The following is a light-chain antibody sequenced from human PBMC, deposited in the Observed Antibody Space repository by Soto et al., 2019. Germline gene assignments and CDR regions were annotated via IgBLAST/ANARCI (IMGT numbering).Light chain of an antibody. J-gene: IGLJ2*01. CDR3: SSFAGNNNL. CDR2: EVT. Sequence: QSALTQPPSASGSPGQSVTISCTGASSDLGAYDHVSWYQQRPGKAPKLIVYEVTKRPSGVPDRFSGSKSGNTASLTVSGLQAEDEADYYCSSFAGNNNLFGRGTKLTVL. V-gene: IGLV2-8*01. CDR1: SSDLGAYDH.